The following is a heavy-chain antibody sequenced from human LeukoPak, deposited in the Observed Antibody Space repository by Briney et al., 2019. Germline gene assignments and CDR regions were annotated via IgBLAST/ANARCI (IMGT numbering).Heavy chain of an antibody. CDR1: GYTFTNYG. J-gene: IGHJ4*02. Sequence: ASVKVSCKASGYTFTNYGISWVRQAPGQGLEWMGWISAYNGDTNYAQKLQGRVTMTTDTSTSTASMELRSLRSDGTAVYYCAVRNRSSWSPFDFWGQGTLVTVSS. CDR3: AVRNRSSWSPFDF. V-gene: IGHV1-18*01. CDR2: ISAYNGDT. D-gene: IGHD6-13*01.